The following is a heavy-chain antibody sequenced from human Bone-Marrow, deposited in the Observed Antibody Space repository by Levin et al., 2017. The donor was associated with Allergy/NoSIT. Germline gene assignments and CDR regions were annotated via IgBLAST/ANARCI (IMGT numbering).Heavy chain of an antibody. CDR3: ARAHTGIVYNFDY. J-gene: IGHJ4*02. Sequence: GSLRLSCTVSGGSVSSGSHYWSWIRQPPGRGLEWIGYIYYTASTNYNPSLKSRATISVDTPKNEFSLKFSPVTAADTAMYYCARAHTGIVYNFDYWGQGTLVTVSS. V-gene: IGHV4-61*01. CDR2: IYYTAST. D-gene: IGHD5-18*01. CDR1: GGSVSSGSHY.